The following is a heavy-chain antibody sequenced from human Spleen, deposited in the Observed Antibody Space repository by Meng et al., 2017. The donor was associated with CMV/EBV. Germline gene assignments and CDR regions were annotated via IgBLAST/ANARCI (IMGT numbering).Heavy chain of an antibody. Sequence: GGSLRLSCAASGFSFYTYDMHWVRQAPGKGLERVAFIRHDGTNKFSTDSLKGRFTISRDNSNNTLYPQMNSLRAEDTAVYYCSRPQAVPGGYYFDYWGQGTLVTVSS. D-gene: IGHD6-19*01. CDR1: GFSFYTYD. V-gene: IGHV3-30*02. J-gene: IGHJ4*02. CDR2: IRHDGTNK. CDR3: SRPQAVPGGYYFDY.